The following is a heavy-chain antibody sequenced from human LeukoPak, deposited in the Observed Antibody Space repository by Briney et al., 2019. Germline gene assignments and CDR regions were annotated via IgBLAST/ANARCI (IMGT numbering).Heavy chain of an antibody. CDR1: GFTFSNYA. J-gene: IGHJ5*02. Sequence: GGSLTLSCAAAGFTFSNYAMSWVRQAPGKGLEWVSAISGSGGSTYYGDSVKGRFTISTDNSKNTLYLQMTSLRAEDMATYYCAKPDLAYCTTTSCSLGSWGQGTLVTVSS. CDR2: ISGSGGST. V-gene: IGHV3-23*01. D-gene: IGHD2-2*01. CDR3: AKPDLAYCTTTSCSLGS.